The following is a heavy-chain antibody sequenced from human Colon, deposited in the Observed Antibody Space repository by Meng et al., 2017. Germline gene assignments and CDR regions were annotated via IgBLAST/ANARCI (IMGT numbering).Heavy chain of an antibody. Sequence: QMQLVQAGAAGEKPGDSVKVSCKASGYTFTTYGISWMRQAPGQGLELMGWISTYDDNKNYEEKFRGRVTMTTDTSTNTAYMVLRRLRSDDSAVNYCARDDPGDYVWDYWGQGTLVTVSS. CDR2: ISTYDDNK. J-gene: IGHJ4*02. V-gene: IGHV1-18*01. CDR1: GYTFTTYG. CDR3: ARDDPGDYVWDY. D-gene: IGHD4-17*01.